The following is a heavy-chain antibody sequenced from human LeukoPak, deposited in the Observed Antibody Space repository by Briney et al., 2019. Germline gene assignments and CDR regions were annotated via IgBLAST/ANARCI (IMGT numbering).Heavy chain of an antibody. D-gene: IGHD3-10*01. V-gene: IGHV3-30*04. CDR1: GFTFTHHA. J-gene: IGHJ5*02. Sequence: GGSQRLSCAASGFTFTHHAIHWVRQAPGKGLEWLGITSYDGRNIHYSASAKGRFTISRDNSKNTVYLQVNNLRPEDTGIYFCARDEYNNYGSGGWFDPWGLGTLVTVSS. CDR2: TSYDGRNI. CDR3: ARDEYNNYGSGGWFDP.